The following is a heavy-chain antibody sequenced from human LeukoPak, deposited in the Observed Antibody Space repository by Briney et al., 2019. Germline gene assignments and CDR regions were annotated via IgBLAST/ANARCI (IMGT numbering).Heavy chain of an antibody. CDR1: GGSISSSSYY. V-gene: IGHV4-39*07. D-gene: IGHD4-17*01. Sequence: PSETLSLTCTVSGGSISSSSYYWGWIRQPPGKGLEWIGSIYYSGSTYYNPSLKSRVTISVDTSKNQFSLKLSSVTAADTAVYYCARTPLTYGDDAEYFQHWGQGTLVTVSS. CDR3: ARTPLTYGDDAEYFQH. J-gene: IGHJ1*01. CDR2: IYYSGST.